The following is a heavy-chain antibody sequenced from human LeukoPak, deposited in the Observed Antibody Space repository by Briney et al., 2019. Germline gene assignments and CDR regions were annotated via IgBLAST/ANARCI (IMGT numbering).Heavy chain of an antibody. V-gene: IGHV4-31*03. CDR1: GGSISNDGYY. CDR2: IYYSGST. J-gene: IGHJ5*02. D-gene: IGHD7-27*01. Sequence: SQTLSLTCNVSGGSISNDGYYWSWIRQHPGKGLEWLGYIYYSGSTYYNPSLKSRVALSVDTSKSQFSLRLSSVTAADTAVYYCARDLTGDQFFDPWGQGTLVTVSS. CDR3: ARDLTGDQFFDP.